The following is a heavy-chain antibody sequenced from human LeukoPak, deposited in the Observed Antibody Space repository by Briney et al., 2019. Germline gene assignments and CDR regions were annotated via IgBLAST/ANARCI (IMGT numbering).Heavy chain of an antibody. J-gene: IGHJ3*02. D-gene: IGHD3-22*01. CDR2: IYYSGST. V-gene: IGHV4-59*01. CDR3: ARILHDSSGIDAFDI. Sequence: PSETLSLTCTVSGGSISSYYWSWIRQPPGKGLEWIGYIYYSGSTNYNPSLKSRVTISVDTSKNQFSLKLSSVTAADTAVYYCARILHDSSGIDAFDIWGQGTMVTVSS. CDR1: GGSISSYY.